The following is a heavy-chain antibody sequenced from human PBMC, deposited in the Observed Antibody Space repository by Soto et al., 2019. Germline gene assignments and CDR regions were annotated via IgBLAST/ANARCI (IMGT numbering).Heavy chain of an antibody. CDR1: GYTFTSYD. D-gene: IGHD3-22*01. V-gene: IGHV1-8*01. J-gene: IGHJ3*02. Sequence: QVQLVQSGAEVKKPGASVKVSCKASGYTFTSYDINWVRQATGQGLEWMGWMNPNSGNTGYAQKFQGRVTMTRNTSXSXXYMERSSLRSEDTAVYYCASWDYYDSSGYSDAFDIWGQGTMVTVSS. CDR2: MNPNSGNT. CDR3: ASWDYYDSSGYSDAFDI.